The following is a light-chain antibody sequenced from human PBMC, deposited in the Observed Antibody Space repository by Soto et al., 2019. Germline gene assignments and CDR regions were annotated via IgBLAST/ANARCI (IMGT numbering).Light chain of an antibody. Sequence: QSVLTQPSSASGTPGQSVNISCSGTSSNIGSHTVNWYQQIPGKAPQLFIFRTNERPSGVPDRFSGSKSVTSASLAISGLHSDDEADYYCAAWDDRLNAVVFGGGTKVTGL. CDR3: AAWDDRLNAVV. V-gene: IGLV1-44*01. J-gene: IGLJ2*01. CDR1: SSNIGSHT. CDR2: RTN.